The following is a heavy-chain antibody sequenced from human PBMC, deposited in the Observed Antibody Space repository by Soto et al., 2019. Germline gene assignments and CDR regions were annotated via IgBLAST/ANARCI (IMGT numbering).Heavy chain of an antibody. CDR1: GGSISSGGYS. D-gene: IGHD3-22*01. J-gene: IGHJ1*01. V-gene: IGHV4-30-2*01. CDR2: IYHSGST. CDR3: ARGRGYYDSSGYRLEYFQH. Sequence: LSLTCAVSGGSISSGGYSWSWIRQPPGKGLEWIGYIYHSGSTYYNPSLKSRVTISVDRSKNQFSLKLSSVTAADTAVYYCARGRGYYDSSGYRLEYFQHWGQGTLVTVSS.